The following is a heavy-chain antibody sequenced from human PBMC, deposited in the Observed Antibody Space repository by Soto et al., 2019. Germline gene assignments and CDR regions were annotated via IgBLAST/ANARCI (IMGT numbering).Heavy chain of an antibody. Sequence: QITLKESGPTVVKPTQTLTLTCTFSGFSLSTSGVGVGWIRQPPGKALEWLALIFWDDDKRFSPSLKSRLTFTKDTSENQVVLTMNNVDPVDTATYYCTHGNRYFQHWGQGILVTVSS. CDR3: THGNRYFQH. V-gene: IGHV2-5*02. J-gene: IGHJ1*01. CDR2: IFWDDDK. CDR1: GFSLSTSGVG.